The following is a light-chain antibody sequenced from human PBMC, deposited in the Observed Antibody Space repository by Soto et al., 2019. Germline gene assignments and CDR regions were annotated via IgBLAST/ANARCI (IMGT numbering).Light chain of an antibody. CDR3: QQYNNWPRT. V-gene: IGKV3-15*01. CDR1: QSVSSN. Sequence: EIVMTQSPATLSVSPGERATLSCRASQSVSSNLAWYQQKPGQAPRLLIYGASTRATGIPARLSGSGSGTEFTLTISSLQSEDFAVYYSQQYNNWPRTFGQGTKV. CDR2: GAS. J-gene: IGKJ1*01.